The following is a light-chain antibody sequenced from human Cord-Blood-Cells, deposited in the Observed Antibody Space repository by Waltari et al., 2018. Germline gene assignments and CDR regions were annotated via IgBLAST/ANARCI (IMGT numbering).Light chain of an antibody. V-gene: IGLV1-44*01. CDR1: SSNIGSNP. Sequence: QSVLTQPPSASGPPGQRVTFSCSGSSSNIGSNPVNWYQQLPGTAPKLLIYSNNQRPSGVPDRFSGSKSGTSASLAISGLQSEDEADYYCAAWDDSLNGVVFGGGTKLTVL. J-gene: IGLJ2*01. CDR2: SNN. CDR3: AAWDDSLNGVV.